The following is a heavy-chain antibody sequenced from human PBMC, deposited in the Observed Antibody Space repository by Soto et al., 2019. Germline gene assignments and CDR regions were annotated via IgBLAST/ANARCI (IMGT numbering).Heavy chain of an antibody. J-gene: IGHJ4*02. V-gene: IGHV3-9*01. Sequence: GGSLRLSCAASGFTFDDYAMHWVRQAPGKGLEWVSGISWNSGSIGYADSVKGRFTISRDNAKNSLYLQMNSLRAEDTALYYCAKDMSPIVATGGPFDYWGQGTLVTVSS. CDR3: AKDMSPIVATGGPFDY. D-gene: IGHD2-15*01. CDR1: GFTFDDYA. CDR2: ISWNSGSI.